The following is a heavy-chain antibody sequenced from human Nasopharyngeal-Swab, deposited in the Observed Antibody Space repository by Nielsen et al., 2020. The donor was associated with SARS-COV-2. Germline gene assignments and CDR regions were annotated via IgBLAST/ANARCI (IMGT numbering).Heavy chain of an antibody. CDR2: IYPGDSDT. Sequence: GGSLRLSCKASGYNFATYWIGWVRQMPGEGLRWMGLIYPGDSDTRYSPSLQGQVTISADRSITTAYLQWSSLKASDTAMYYRARLPMRAASGRGAFDIWGQGTMVTVSS. V-gene: IGHV5-51*01. CDR1: GYNFATYW. D-gene: IGHD6-13*01. J-gene: IGHJ3*02. CDR3: ARLPMRAASGRGAFDI.